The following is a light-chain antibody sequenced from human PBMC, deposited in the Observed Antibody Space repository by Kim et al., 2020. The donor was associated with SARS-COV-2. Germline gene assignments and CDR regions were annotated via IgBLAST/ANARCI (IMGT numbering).Light chain of an antibody. CDR2: DVT. CDR1: SSDVGAYNY. V-gene: IGLV2-14*03. CDR3: SSYTSSSTVV. Sequence: GQSVTISCTGTSSDVGAYNYVSWYQQHPGKAPKLIIFDVTNRPSGVSSRFSGCKSGNTASLTISGLQAEDEADYYCSSYTSSSTVVFGGGTQLTVL. J-gene: IGLJ2*01.